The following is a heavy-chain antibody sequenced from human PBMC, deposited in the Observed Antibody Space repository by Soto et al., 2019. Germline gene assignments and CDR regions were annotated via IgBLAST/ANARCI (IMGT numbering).Heavy chain of an antibody. V-gene: IGHV3-7*01. Sequence: EVHLVESGGGLVQTGGSLRLSCAISESTVSRDWMNWVRQAPGKGLEWVAHTNQDGSQKYYVDSVKGRFTISRDHAKKSLYLHMNSLRAGDTAMYYCSGGVGDAFWGQGTLVTVSS. D-gene: IGHD1-26*01. CDR1: ESTVSRDW. CDR3: SGGVGDAF. CDR2: TNQDGSQK. J-gene: IGHJ4*02.